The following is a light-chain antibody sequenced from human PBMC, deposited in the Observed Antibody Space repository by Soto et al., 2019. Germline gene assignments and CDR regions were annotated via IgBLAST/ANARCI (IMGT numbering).Light chain of an antibody. V-gene: IGLV2-14*01. CDR2: EVS. CDR1: SSDVGGYDY. J-gene: IGLJ1*01. CDR3: SSYSISTAYL. Sequence: SALTQPASVSGSPGQSITISCTGTSSDVGGYDYVSWYQLHPGKAPKLMVFEVSNRPSGVSYRLSGSKSGNTASLTISGLQADDEADYFCSSYSISTAYLFGTGTKVTVL.